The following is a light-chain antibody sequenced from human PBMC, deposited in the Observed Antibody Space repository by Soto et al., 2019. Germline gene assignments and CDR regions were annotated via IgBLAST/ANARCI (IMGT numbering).Light chain of an antibody. Sequence: DIVMTQSPATLSVSPGERATLSCRASLTVNTNLAWYQQKPGQAPRLLIYYASTRATGIPARFSGSGSVKEFTLTISSVTSEDSAVYYCKQYNNWPPGATFGPGTKVEIK. CDR3: KQYNNWPPGAT. CDR2: YAS. V-gene: IGKV3-15*01. CDR1: LTVNTN. J-gene: IGKJ3*01.